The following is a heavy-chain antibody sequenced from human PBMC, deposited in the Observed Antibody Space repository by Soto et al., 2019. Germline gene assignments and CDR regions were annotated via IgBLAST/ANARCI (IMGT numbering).Heavy chain of an antibody. V-gene: IGHV5-10-1*01. CDR1: GYSLAGYW. J-gene: IGHJ4*02. CDR3: ARQIYDSDTGPNFQYYFDS. Sequence: PGESLKISCKGSGYSLAGYWITWVRQKPGKGLEWMGQIDPSDSQTYYSPSFRGHVTISVTKSITTVFLQWSSLRASDTAMYYCARQIYDSDTGPNFQYYFDSWGQGTPVTVSS. D-gene: IGHD3-22*01. CDR2: IDPSDSQT.